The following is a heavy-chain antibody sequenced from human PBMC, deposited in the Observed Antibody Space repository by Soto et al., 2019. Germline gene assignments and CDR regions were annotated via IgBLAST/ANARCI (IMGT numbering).Heavy chain of an antibody. D-gene: IGHD2-21*02. CDR2: INAGNGNT. J-gene: IGHJ4*02. CDR3: ARSIVVVTALDY. Sequence: QVQLVQSGAEEKKPGASVKVSCKASGYTFTSYAMHWVRQAPGQRLEWMGWINAGNGNTKYSQKFQGRATITRATSASTAYMELSSLRSEETAVYYCARSIVVVTALDYWGQGTLVTVSS. V-gene: IGHV1-3*05. CDR1: GYTFTSYA.